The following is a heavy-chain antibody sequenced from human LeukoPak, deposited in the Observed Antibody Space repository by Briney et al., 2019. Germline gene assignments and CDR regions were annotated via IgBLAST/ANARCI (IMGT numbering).Heavy chain of an antibody. V-gene: IGHV4-59*01. D-gene: IGHD3-16*01. Sequence: SETLSLTCTVSGGSISSYYWSWIRPPPGKGLEWIGYIYYSGSTNYNPSLKSRVTISVDTSKNQFSLKLSSVTAADTAVYYCAGSSFNWFDPWGQGTLVTVSS. CDR2: IYYSGST. CDR1: GGSISSYY. J-gene: IGHJ5*02. CDR3: AGSSFNWFDP.